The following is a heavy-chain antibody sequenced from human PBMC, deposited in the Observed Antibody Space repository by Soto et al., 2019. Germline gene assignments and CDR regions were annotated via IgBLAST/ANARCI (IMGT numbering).Heavy chain of an antibody. Sequence: ASVKVSCKASGYTFTSYAMHWVRQAPGQRLEWMGWINAGNGNTKYSQKFQGRVTITRDTSASTAYMELSSLRSEDTAVYYCARAHYDILTGYSLNWFDPRGQGTLVTVSS. J-gene: IGHJ5*02. D-gene: IGHD3-9*01. CDR2: INAGNGNT. CDR1: GYTFTSYA. CDR3: ARAHYDILTGYSLNWFDP. V-gene: IGHV1-3*01.